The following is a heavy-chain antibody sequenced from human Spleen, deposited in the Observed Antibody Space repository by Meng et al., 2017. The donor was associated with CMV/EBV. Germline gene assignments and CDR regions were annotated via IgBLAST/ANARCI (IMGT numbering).Heavy chain of an antibody. V-gene: IGHV4-34*01. Sequence: SETLSLTCTVYGGSFSGYYWSWIRQPPGKGLEWIGEISHTGNAYYNPSLKSRVTISLDTSKNQFSLNLTSVTAADTAVYYCARGSGDCTSTSCYIDHWGHGNLVTVSS. CDR2: ISHTGNA. CDR3: ARGSGDCTSTSCYIDH. D-gene: IGHD2-2*01. CDR1: GGSFSGYY. J-gene: IGHJ4*01.